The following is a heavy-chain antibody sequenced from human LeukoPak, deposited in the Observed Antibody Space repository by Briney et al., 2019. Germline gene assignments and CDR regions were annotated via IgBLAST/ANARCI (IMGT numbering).Heavy chain of an antibody. Sequence: GGSLRLSCAASGFTVSSNYMSWVRQAPGKGLEWVSDIYSGGSTYYADSVKGRFTISRHNSKNTLYLQMNSLRAEDTAVYYCACAYKGSYYGMDVWGQGTTVTVSS. V-gene: IGHV3-53*04. CDR3: ACAYKGSYYGMDV. CDR1: GFTVSSNY. J-gene: IGHJ6*02. CDR2: IYSGGST. D-gene: IGHD3-16*01.